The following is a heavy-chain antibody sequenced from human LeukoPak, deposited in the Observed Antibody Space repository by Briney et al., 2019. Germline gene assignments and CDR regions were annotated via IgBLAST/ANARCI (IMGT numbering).Heavy chain of an antibody. CDR3: ARMYSGTYGGIDY. J-gene: IGHJ4*02. CDR1: GGPISSYY. CDR2: IYSSGTT. Sequence: SETLSLTCTVSGGPISSYYWSWIRQPAGKGLEWIGRIYSSGTTKYNPSLKSRVTMSVDTSKNQYPLKVSSVTAADTAMYYCARMYSGTYGGIDYWGQGTLVSVS. V-gene: IGHV4-4*07. D-gene: IGHD1-26*01.